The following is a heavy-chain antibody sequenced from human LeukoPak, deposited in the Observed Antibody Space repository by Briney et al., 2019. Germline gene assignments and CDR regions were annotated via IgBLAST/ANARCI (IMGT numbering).Heavy chain of an antibody. V-gene: IGHV3-7*04. Sequence: GGTLRLSCAASGFTFSSYWMSWVRQAPGKRLDRVANIKQEGSEKQYVDSVKGRFTISRDNAENSLYLQMNSLKAEDTAVYYCGRFTRSGDSVYWGQGTLVTVSS. CDR1: GFTFSSYW. CDR2: IKQEGSEK. D-gene: IGHD7-27*01. CDR3: GRFTRSGDSVY. J-gene: IGHJ4*02.